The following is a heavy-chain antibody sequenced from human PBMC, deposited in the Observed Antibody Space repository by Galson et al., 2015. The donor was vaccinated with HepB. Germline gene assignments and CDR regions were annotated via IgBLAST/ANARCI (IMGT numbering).Heavy chain of an antibody. CDR1: GFTFSSYA. V-gene: IGHV3-23*01. D-gene: IGHD3-22*01. CDR3: AKRGPYYYDSSHPGDYFDY. Sequence: SLRLSCAASGFTFSSYAMSWVRQAPGKGLEWVSAISGSGGSTYYADSVKGRFTISRDNSKNTLYLQMNSLRAEDTAVYYCAKRGPYYYDSSHPGDYFDYWCQGTLVTVSS. J-gene: IGHJ4*02. CDR2: ISGSGGST.